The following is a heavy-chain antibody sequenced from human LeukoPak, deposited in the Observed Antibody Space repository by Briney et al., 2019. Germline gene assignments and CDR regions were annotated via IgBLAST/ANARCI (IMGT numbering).Heavy chain of an antibody. J-gene: IGHJ4*02. CDR2: IWYDGSNK. CDR1: GFTLSNYG. CDR3: ARGYDYGDYGVVE. V-gene: IGHV3-33*01. D-gene: IGHD4-17*01. Sequence: GGSLRLSCAASGFTLSNYGMHWVRQAPGKGLEWVAVIWYDGSNKYYSDSVRGRFTISRDNSKNTLYLQMNSLRAEDTAVYYCARGYDYGDYGVVEWGQGTLVTVSS.